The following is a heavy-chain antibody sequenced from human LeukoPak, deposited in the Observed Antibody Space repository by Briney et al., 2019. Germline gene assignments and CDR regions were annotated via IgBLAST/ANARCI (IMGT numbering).Heavy chain of an antibody. CDR2: INSDGSST. V-gene: IGHV3-74*01. CDR3: ARDREVGATRAVRY. Sequence: GGSLRLSCAASGFTFSSYWMHWVRQAPGKGLVWVSRINSDGSSTSYTDSVKGRFTISRDNAKNTLYLQMNSLRAEDTAVYYCARDREVGATRAVRYWGQGTLVTVSS. J-gene: IGHJ4*02. CDR1: GFTFSSYW. D-gene: IGHD1-26*01.